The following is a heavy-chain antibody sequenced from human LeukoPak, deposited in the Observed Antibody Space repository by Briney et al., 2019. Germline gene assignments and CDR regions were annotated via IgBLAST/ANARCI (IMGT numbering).Heavy chain of an antibody. D-gene: IGHD2-2*01. V-gene: IGHV4-59*08. CDR3: ARHYIQPPHYFDY. Sequence: SETLSLTCTVSGGSVSSYYWSWIRQPPGKGLEWIAFIYYTGSTHYNPSLKSRVTVSVDTSKNQFSLKLSAVTAADTAVYYCARHYIQPPHYFDYWGQGTLLTVSS. CDR2: IYYTGST. CDR1: GGSVSSYY. J-gene: IGHJ4*02.